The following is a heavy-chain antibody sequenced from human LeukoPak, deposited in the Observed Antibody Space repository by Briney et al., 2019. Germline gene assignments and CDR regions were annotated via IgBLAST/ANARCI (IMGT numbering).Heavy chain of an antibody. CDR1: GFTFSSYW. D-gene: IGHD6-13*01. V-gene: IGHV3-74*01. CDR3: ARDSEVAAAGNNWFDP. Sequence: PGGSLRLSCAASGFTFSSYWMHWVRQAPGKVLVWVSRINSDGRSTSYADSVKGRFTISRDNAKNTLYLQMNSLRAEDTAVYYCARDSEVAAAGNNWFDPWGQGTLVTVSS. J-gene: IGHJ5*02. CDR2: INSDGRST.